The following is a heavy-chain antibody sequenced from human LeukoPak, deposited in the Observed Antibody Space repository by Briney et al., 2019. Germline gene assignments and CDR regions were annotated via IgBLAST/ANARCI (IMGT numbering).Heavy chain of an antibody. CDR3: AKVIRGGYGMDV. CDR1: GFTFSSFG. V-gene: IGHV3-48*02. D-gene: IGHD3-10*01. Sequence: GGSLRLSCAASGFTFSSFGMNWVRQAPGKGLEWVSYISDSSTLTYYADSVKGRFTISRDNAKNSLSLQLNSLRDEDTAVYFCAKVIRGGYGMDVWGQGTTVTVFS. J-gene: IGHJ6*02. CDR2: ISDSSTLT.